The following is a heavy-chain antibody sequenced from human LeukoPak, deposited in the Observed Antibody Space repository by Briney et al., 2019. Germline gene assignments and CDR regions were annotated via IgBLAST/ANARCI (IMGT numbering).Heavy chain of an antibody. CDR3: VKDSPGESARYPSF. CDR2: ISADGRSP. V-gene: IGHV3-64D*08. CDR1: GFTFRTYV. J-gene: IGHJ4*02. Sequence: EAGGSLRLSCSASGFTFRTYVMHWVRQAPGKGLEYVSAISADGRSPYYADSVRGRFTISRDNSKNTLSLQMTSLGADDTALYYCVKDSPGESARYPSFWGQGTLVTVSS. D-gene: IGHD3-16*01.